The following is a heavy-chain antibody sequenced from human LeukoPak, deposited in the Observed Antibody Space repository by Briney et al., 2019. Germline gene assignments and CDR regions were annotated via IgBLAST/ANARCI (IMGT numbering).Heavy chain of an antibody. V-gene: IGHV4-39*07. J-gene: IGHJ4*02. CDR2: IYYSGST. Sequence: TSETLSLTCAVSGGSISSSSYYWGWIRQPPGKGLEWIGSIYYSGSTYYNPSLKSRVTISVDTSKNQFSLKLSSVTAADTAVYYCARTGGYSGYDSPSSIDYWGQGTLVTVSS. CDR3: ARTGGYSGYDSPSSIDY. D-gene: IGHD5-12*01. CDR1: GGSISSSSYY.